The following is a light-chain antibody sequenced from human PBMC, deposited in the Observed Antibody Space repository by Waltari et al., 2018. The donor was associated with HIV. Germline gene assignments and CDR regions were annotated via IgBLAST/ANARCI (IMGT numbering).Light chain of an antibody. CDR1: TSKIAANYD. CDR2: LND. J-gene: IGLJ2*01. CDR3: QSYDSDLNGPV. Sequence: QSVLTQPPSVSGAPGQRVIISCTGNTSKIAANYDVHWYHHLPGTAPKLLMFLNDNLPSGVPARFSGSKSGASASLAISRLQAEDETDYYCQSYDSDLNGPVFGGGTKLTVL. V-gene: IGLV1-40*01.